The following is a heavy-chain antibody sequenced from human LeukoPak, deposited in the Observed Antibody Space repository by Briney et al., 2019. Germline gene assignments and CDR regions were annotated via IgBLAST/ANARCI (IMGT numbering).Heavy chain of an antibody. J-gene: IGHJ3*01. D-gene: IGHD7-27*01. CDR3: ARELGINAFDV. CDR1: GYTLTDNH. Sequence: ASVKVSCKASGYTLTDNHLYWVRQAPGQGLELMGWIDPNSGVTNFAQNFQGRLTITRDTSINTAYMELSRLTPDDTTVYYCARELGINAFDVWGQGTMVTVSS. CDR2: IDPNSGVT. V-gene: IGHV1-2*02.